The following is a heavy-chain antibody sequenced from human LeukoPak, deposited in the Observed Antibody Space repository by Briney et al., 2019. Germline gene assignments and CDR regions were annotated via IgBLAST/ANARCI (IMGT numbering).Heavy chain of an antibody. CDR3: ARGGTTTVATFDY. CDR2: IYSGGST. CDR1: GFTVSSNY. D-gene: IGHD3-22*01. V-gene: IGHV3-66*02. Sequence: GGSLRLSCAASGFTVSSNYMSWVRQAPGKGLEWVSVIYSGGSTYYADSVKGRFTISRDNSKNTLYLQMNSLRAEDTAVYYCARGGTTTVATFDYWGQGTLVPVSS. J-gene: IGHJ4*02.